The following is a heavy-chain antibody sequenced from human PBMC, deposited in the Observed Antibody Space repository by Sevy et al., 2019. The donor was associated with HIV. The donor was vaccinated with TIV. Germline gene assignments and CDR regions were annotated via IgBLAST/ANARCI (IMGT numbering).Heavy chain of an antibody. Sequence: GGSLRLSCVGSGFTFKDDFMTWVRQAPGKGLEWVSSISSRSSFKYYADSVKGRFTISRDNAQNSMFLQMNSVRPEDTAVYYCARDREDYASGRRHPYYYYHGMDVWGQGTTVTVSS. CDR2: ISSRSSFK. CDR3: ARDREDYASGRRHPYYYYHGMDV. V-gene: IGHV3-21*01. D-gene: IGHD3-10*01. J-gene: IGHJ6*02. CDR1: GFTFKDDF.